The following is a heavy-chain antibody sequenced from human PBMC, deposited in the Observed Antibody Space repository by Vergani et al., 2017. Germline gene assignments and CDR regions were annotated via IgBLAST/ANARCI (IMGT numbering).Heavy chain of an antibody. V-gene: IGHV1-69*01. CDR3: ARSLRRDGYSPTVDY. CDR2: IIPIFGTG. CDR1: GGTFSSYA. Sequence: QVQLVQSGAEVKKPGSSVKVSCKASGGTFSSYAISWVRQATGQGLEWMVGIIPIFGTGNYAKKFQGRVTITADESTSTADMELSSLRSEDTALYYCARSLRRDGYSPTVDYWGQGTLVTVSS. J-gene: IGHJ4*02. D-gene: IGHD5-24*01.